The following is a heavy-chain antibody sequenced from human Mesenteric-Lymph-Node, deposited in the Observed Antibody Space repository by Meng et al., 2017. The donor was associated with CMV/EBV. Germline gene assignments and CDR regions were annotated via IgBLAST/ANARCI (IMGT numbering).Heavy chain of an antibody. Sequence: GESLKISCAASGFSFGMSTMNWVRQAPGKGLEWVSSISSSSAFVYYADSVRGRFTISRDSAGNSLSLQMNSLKDEDTAVYYCAREGGTYYYYYGVDIWGQGTTVTVSS. CDR1: GFSFGMST. V-gene: IGHV3-21*01. CDR2: ISSSSAFV. D-gene: IGHD1-26*01. J-gene: IGHJ6*02. CDR3: AREGGTYYYYYGVDI.